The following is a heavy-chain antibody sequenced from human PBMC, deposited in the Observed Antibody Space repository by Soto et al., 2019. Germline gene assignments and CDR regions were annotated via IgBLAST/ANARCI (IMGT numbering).Heavy chain of an antibody. CDR2: IIPIFGTA. CDR3: ARSTAMVILDY. V-gene: IGHV1-69*05. Sequence: SVKVSCKASGGTFSSYAISWVRQAPGQGLEWMGGIIPIFGTANYAQKFQGRVTMTRDTSTSTVYMELSSLRSEDTAVYYCARSTAMVILDYWGQGTLVTVSS. D-gene: IGHD5-18*01. CDR1: GGTFSSYA. J-gene: IGHJ4*02.